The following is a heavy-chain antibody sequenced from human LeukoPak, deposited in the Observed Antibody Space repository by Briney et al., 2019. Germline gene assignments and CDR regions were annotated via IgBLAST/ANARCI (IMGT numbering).Heavy chain of an antibody. V-gene: IGHV3-48*01. CDR1: GFTFSSYS. Sequence: PGGSLRLSCAASGFTFSSYSMNWVRQAPGKGLEWVSYISSSSTIYYADSVKGRFTISRDNAKNSLYLQMNSLRAEDTAVYYCVKYYYGSGSPGYWGQGTLVTVSS. CDR2: ISSSSTI. D-gene: IGHD3-10*01. CDR3: VKYYYGSGSPGY. J-gene: IGHJ4*02.